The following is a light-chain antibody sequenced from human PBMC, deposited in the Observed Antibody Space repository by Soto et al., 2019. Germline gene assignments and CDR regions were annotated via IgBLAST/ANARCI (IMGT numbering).Light chain of an antibody. Sequence: DIVLTQSPGTLSSSPGERATLSCRVSQSVGSSLAWYQQKPGQAPRLLIYDTFNRATGIPARFSGSGSGTDFTLTISSLEPEDFAVYYCQQRSSWPFLWTFGGGTKVEIK. V-gene: IGKV3-11*01. J-gene: IGKJ4*01. CDR1: QSVGSS. CDR2: DTF. CDR3: QQRSSWPFLWT.